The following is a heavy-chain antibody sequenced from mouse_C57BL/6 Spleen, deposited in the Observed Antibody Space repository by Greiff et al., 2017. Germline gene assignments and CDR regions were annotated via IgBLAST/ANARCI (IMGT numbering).Heavy chain of an antibody. CDR3: ARSIPYAMDY. J-gene: IGHJ4*01. CDR1: GYTFTSYW. Sequence: QVQLQQPGAELVKPGASVKLSCKASGYTFTSYWMHWVKQTPGQGLEWIGMIHPNGGSTDYNEKFKSKATLTVDKSASTAYMQLSSLTSEDSAVYYCARSIPYAMDYWGQGTSVTVSS. V-gene: IGHV1-64*01. CDR2: IHPNGGST.